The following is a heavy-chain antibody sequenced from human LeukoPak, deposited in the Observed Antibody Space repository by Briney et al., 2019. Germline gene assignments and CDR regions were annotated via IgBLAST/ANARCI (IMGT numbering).Heavy chain of an antibody. CDR3: ARHVGSYYDSSGYPYYFDY. CDR1: GYSFTSYW. Sequence: GESLKISCKGSGYSFTSYWIGWVRQMPGKGLEWMGIIYPGDSDTRYSPSFQGQVTISADKSISTAYLQWSSLKASDTAMYYCARHVGSYYDSSGYPYYFDYWGQGTLVTVSS. D-gene: IGHD3-22*01. J-gene: IGHJ4*02. V-gene: IGHV5-51*01. CDR2: IYPGDSDT.